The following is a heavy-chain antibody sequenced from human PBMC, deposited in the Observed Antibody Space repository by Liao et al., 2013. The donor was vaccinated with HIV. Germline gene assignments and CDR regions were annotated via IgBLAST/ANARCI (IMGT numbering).Heavy chain of an antibody. D-gene: IGHD7-27*01. CDR3: TRESGINWGSYYYYYMDV. J-gene: IGHJ6*03. CDR1: GDSISNGSYF. V-gene: IGHV4-61*02. Sequence: QVQLQESGPGLVKPSQTLSLTCTVSGDSISNGSYFWTWIRQPAGKGLEWIGRRYTTGTTNYNPSLKSRVTISVDTSKNQFSLKLSSVTAADTAVYYCTRESGINWGSYYYYYMDVWGKGTTVTVSS. CDR2: RYTTGTT.